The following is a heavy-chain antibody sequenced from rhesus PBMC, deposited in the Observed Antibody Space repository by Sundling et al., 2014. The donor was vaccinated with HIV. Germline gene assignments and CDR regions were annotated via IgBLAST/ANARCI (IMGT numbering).Heavy chain of an antibody. D-gene: IGHD2-15*01. CDR3: ARRGTFAGLDS. CDR1: GGSISSNY. J-gene: IGHJ6*01. V-gene: IGHV4-169*01. Sequence: QLQLQESGPGLVKPSETLSVACAVYGGSISSNYWSWIRQAPGKRLEWIGYIYGSDSNTDYNPSLKSRVTISKDTSKNQFSLKLSSVTAADTAVYYCARRGTFAGLDSWGQGVVVTVSS. CDR2: IYGSDSNT.